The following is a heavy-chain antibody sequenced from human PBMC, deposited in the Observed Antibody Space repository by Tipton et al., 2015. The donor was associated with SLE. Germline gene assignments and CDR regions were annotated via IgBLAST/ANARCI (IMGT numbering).Heavy chain of an antibody. D-gene: IGHD3-22*01. J-gene: IGHJ4*02. CDR2: IYHSGST. CDR1: GGSISSGGDS. Sequence: GLVKPSETLSLTCTVSGGSISSGGDSWSWIRQPPGKGLEWIGYIYHSGSTYYNPSLKSRVTISVDRSKNQFSLKLSSVTAADTAVYYCANSWDSSGYWGYWGQGTLVTVSS. CDR3: ANSWDSSGYWGY. V-gene: IGHV4-30-2*01.